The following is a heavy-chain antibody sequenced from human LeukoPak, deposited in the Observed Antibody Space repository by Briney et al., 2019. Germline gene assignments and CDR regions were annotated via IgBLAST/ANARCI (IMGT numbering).Heavy chain of an antibody. V-gene: IGHV3-20*04. CDR1: GFTFNDHA. J-gene: IGHJ6*03. D-gene: IGHD3-9*01. CDR3: ARTDCADWSHYYYMDV. Sequence: GGSLRLSCAASGFTFNDHAMTWGRQAPGKGLELVSGITWNGDSTGYADSVEGRFTISRENARNSLYLHKDILAAGDTALYYCARTDCADWSHYYYMDVWGKGITVTVSS. CDR2: ITWNGDST.